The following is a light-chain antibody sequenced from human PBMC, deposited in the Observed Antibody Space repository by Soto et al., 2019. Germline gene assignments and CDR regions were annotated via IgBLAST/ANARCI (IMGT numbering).Light chain of an antibody. CDR1: SSNIGSNT. CDR3: AVWDDSLNAVV. V-gene: IGLV1-44*01. CDR2: SNN. Sequence: QLVLTQPPSASGTPGQRVIISCSGSSSNIGSNTVNWYQQFPGTAPKLLIYSNNQGPSGVPARFSGSKSGTSASLAISGLQSEDEADYYCAVWDDSLNAVVFGGGTKLTVL. J-gene: IGLJ3*02.